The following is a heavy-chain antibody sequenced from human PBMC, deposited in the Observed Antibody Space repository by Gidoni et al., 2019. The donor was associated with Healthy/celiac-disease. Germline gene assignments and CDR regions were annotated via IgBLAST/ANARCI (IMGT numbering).Heavy chain of an antibody. Sequence: QVQLQQWRAGRLNPSETLSLPCAVQGGSFSGDYWSWIRQPPGKGLAWIGEINQSVSTNYNPSLKCRVIISVDTSKNQFSLKLSSVTSADTAVYYCARGDLIAGWLVRYYYGMDVWGQGTTVTVSS. V-gene: IGHV4-34*01. CDR2: INQSVST. CDR3: ARGDLIAGWLVRYYYGMDV. CDR1: GGSFSGDY. D-gene: IGHD6-19*01. J-gene: IGHJ6*02.